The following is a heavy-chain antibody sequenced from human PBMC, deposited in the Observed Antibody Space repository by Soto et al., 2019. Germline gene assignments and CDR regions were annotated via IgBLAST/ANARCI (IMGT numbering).Heavy chain of an antibody. CDR3: ARDLIAVRPGWFDP. V-gene: IGHV1-18*01. CDR2: ISAYNGDT. J-gene: IGHJ5*02. D-gene: IGHD6-6*01. CDR1: GYTFTTFG. Sequence: ASVKVSCKASGYTFTTFGINWVRQAPGQGLEWMGWISAYNGDTNYAQHLQGRVTMTTDTSTSTAYMELRSLTSDDTAVYYCARDLIAVRPGWFDPWGQGTLVTVSS.